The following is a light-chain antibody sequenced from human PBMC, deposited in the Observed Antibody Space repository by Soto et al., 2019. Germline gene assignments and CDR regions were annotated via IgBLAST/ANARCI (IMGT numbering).Light chain of an antibody. CDR1: QSVSTSY. CDR3: KQYGSVPLT. J-gene: IGKJ4*01. V-gene: IGKV3-20*01. CDR2: GAS. Sequence: EIELTQSPGSLSLSPGERATLSCRASQSVSTSYLAWYQKTPGQAPRLLFYGASSRATGIPDRFSGSGARADFPLTSSRLEPEDFAVYYCKQYGSVPLTFGGGTKVEIK.